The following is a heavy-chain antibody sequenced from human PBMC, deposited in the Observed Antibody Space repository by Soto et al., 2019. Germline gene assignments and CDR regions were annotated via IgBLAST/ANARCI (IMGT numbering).Heavy chain of an antibody. D-gene: IGHD2-15*01. V-gene: IGHV4-39*01. CDR2: IYYSGST. Sequence: QLQLQESGPGLVKPSETLSLTCTVSGGSISSSSYYWGWIRQPPGKGLEWIGNIYYSGSTYYNPPLRSRVTISVDTSKNQFSLTLSSVTAADTAVYYCARRQSSPWFDPWGQGTLVTVSS. J-gene: IGHJ5*02. CDR1: GGSISSSSYY. CDR3: ARRQSSPWFDP.